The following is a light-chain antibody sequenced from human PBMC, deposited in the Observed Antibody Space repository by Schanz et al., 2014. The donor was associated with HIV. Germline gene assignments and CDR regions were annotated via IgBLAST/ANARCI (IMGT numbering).Light chain of an antibody. CDR3: QHYGSS. V-gene: IGKV3-20*01. CDR2: GAS. Sequence: EIVLTQSPGTLSLSPGERGTLSCRASQSISSSLLAWYQKKPGQAPRLLIYGASSRATGIPDRFSGSGSGTDFTLTISRLEPEDFAVYYCQHYGSSFGPGTKVDIK. CDR1: QSISSSL. J-gene: IGKJ3*01.